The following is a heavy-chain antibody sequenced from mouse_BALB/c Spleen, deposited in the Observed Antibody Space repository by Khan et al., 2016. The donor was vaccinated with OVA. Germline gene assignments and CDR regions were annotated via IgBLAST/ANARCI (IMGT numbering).Heavy chain of an antibody. Sequence: EVELVESGGDIVKPGGSLKLSCAASGFTFSTYGMSWVRQTPDKSLEWVATVSTGGHYTYYTDTMKGRFTISRDNAKNTLYLQMSSLRSENTAMFYCARLAYYYGSEGFAYWGQGTLVTVSA. CDR3: ARLAYYYGSEGFAY. CDR2: VSTGGHYT. CDR1: GFTFSTYG. D-gene: IGHD1-1*01. V-gene: IGHV5-6*01. J-gene: IGHJ3*01.